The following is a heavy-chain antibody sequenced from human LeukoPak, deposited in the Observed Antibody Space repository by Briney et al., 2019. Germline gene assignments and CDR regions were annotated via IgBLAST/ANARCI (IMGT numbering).Heavy chain of an antibody. D-gene: IGHD3-22*01. CDR1: GGSFSGYY. CDR2: INHSGST. J-gene: IGHJ5*02. Sequence: KPSETLSLTCAVYGGSFSGYYWSWIRQPPGKGLEWIGEINHSGSTNYNPSLKSRVTISVDTSKNQFSLKLSSVTAADTAVYYCARLMDSSGPTGWFDPWGQGTLVTVSS. V-gene: IGHV4-34*01. CDR3: ARLMDSSGPTGWFDP.